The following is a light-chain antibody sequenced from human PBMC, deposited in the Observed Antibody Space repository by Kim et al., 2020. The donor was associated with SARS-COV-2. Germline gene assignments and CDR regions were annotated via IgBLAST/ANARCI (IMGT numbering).Light chain of an antibody. V-gene: IGKV3-20*01. CDR1: QSVSTSY. CDR2: GTS. Sequence: LCPGESAALSCRASQSVSTSYLAWYQHNPGQAPRLLIYGTSNRATGVPDRFSGSGSGTDFTLTISRLDPEDFAVYYCQQYGSSPYAFGQGTKLEI. J-gene: IGKJ2*01. CDR3: QQYGSSPYA.